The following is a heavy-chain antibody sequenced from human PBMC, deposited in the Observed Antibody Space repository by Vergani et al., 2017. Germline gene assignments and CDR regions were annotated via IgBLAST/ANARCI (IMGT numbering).Heavy chain of an antibody. CDR3: ATKSCGTPGCQIGYFRE. J-gene: IGHJ1*01. D-gene: IGHD1-1*01. CDR1: GFTSSYYG. Sequence: QVHLVESGGGVVQPVRSLRLSCVVSGFTSSYYGMHRVRPAPGKGLEWVAVISEDGTQKYDADSVKGRFTISRDKSKSTLYLQMNSLRTEDTAVYYCATKSCGTPGCQIGYFREWGQGTLVTGSS. CDR2: ISEDGTQK. V-gene: IGHV3-30*03.